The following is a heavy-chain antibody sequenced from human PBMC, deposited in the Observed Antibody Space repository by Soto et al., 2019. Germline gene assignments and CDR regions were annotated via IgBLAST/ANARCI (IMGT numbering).Heavy chain of an antibody. CDR3: TTEKPKLRYFDWLLRPRGWFDP. CDR1: GFTFSNAW. CDR2: IKSKTDGGTT. V-gene: IGHV3-15*01. D-gene: IGHD3-9*01. J-gene: IGHJ5*02. Sequence: PGGSLRLSCAASGFTFSNAWMSWVRQAPGKGLEWVGRIKSKTDGGTTDYAAPVKGRFTISRDDSKNTLYLQMNSLKTEDTAVYYCTTEKPKLRYFDWLLRPRGWFDPWGQGTLVTVSS.